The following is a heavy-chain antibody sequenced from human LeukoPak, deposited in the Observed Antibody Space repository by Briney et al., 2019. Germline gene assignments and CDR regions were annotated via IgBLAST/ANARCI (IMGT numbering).Heavy chain of an antibody. D-gene: IGHD1-26*01. V-gene: IGHV4-34*01. Sequence: SETLSLTCAVYGGSFSGYYWSWIRQPPGKGLEWIGEINHSGSTNYNPSLKSRVTISVDTSKNQFSLKLSSVTAADTAVYYCARQIVGATDYWAQGTLVTVSS. J-gene: IGHJ4*02. CDR2: INHSGST. CDR3: ARQIVGATDY. CDR1: GGSFSGYY.